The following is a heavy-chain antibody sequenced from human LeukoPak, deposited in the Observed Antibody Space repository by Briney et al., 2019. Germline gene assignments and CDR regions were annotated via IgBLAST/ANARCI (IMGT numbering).Heavy chain of an antibody. CDR1: GGTFSSYA. J-gene: IGHJ5*02. CDR3: ARDRGSSTGNWFDP. V-gene: IGHV1-69*05. CDR2: IIPIFGTA. Sequence: ASVKVSRKASGGTFSSYAISWVRQAPGQGLEWMGGIIPIFGTANYAQKFQGRVTITTDESTSTAYMELSSLRSEDTAVYYCARDRGSSTGNWFDPWGQGTLVTVSS. D-gene: IGHD2-2*01.